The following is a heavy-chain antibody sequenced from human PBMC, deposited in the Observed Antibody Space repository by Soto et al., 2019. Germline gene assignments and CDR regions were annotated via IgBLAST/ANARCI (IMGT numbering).Heavy chain of an antibody. J-gene: IGHJ4*01. D-gene: IGHD3-9*01. CDR3: ARENYDILTGYMHFDY. Sequence: SETLSLTCTVSGGSISSYYWSWIRQPPGKGLEWIGYIYYSGSTNYNPSLKSRVTISVDTSKNQFSLKLSSVTAADTAVYYCARENYDILTGYMHFDYWGHGTLVTVSS. V-gene: IGHV4-59*01. CDR2: IYYSGST. CDR1: GGSISSYY.